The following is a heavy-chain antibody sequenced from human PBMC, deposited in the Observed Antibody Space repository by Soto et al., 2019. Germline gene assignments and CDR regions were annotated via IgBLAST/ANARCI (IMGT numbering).Heavy chain of an antibody. Sequence: GGSLRFSCAASGFTFSNAWMSWVRQAPGKGLEWVGRIKSKTDGGTTDYAAPVKGRFTISRDDSKNTLYLQMNSLKTEDTAVYYCTTDRQTRYYYYYGMDVWGQGTTVTVSS. CDR1: GFTFSNAW. J-gene: IGHJ6*02. V-gene: IGHV3-15*01. CDR3: TTDRQTRYYYYYGMDV. CDR2: IKSKTDGGTT. D-gene: IGHD1-7*01.